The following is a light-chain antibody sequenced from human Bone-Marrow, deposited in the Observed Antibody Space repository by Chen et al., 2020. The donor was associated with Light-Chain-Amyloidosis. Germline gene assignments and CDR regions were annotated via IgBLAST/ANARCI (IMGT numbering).Light chain of an antibody. CDR2: EDN. V-gene: IGLV6-57*01. J-gene: IGLJ3*02. CDR1: SGSIAGNY. CDR3: QSYDTSVRV. Sequence: FMLTQPRAGSESPGKTVTISCTRSSGSIAGNYVQWFQQRPGRSPTTVIFEDNLRPPGVPDRFSGSIDTSSNSASLSISGLKPEDEADYYCQSYDTSVRVFGGGTRLTVL.